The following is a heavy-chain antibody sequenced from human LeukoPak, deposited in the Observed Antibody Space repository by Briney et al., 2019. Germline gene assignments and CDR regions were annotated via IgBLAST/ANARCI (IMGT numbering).Heavy chain of an antibody. CDR1: GGSISPYY. Sequence: SETLSLTCTVSGGSISPYYWSWIRQPPGKGLEWIGYIYYSGSTNYNPSLKSRVTISVDTSKNQFSLKLSSVTAADTAVYYCARERDYSSSYGYFDYWGQGTLVTVSS. D-gene: IGHD6-6*01. J-gene: IGHJ4*02. CDR2: IYYSGST. V-gene: IGHV4-59*01. CDR3: ARERDYSSSYGYFDY.